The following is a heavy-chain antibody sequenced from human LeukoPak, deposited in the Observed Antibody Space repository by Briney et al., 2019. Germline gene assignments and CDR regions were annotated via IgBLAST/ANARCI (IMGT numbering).Heavy chain of an antibody. J-gene: IGHJ4*02. Sequence: SVKVSCKASGGTFSSYAISWVRQAPGQGLEWMGGIIPIFGTANYAQKFQGRVTITTDESTSTAYMELSSLRSEDTAVYYCASGAGMVTQHCFDYWGQGTLVTVSS. V-gene: IGHV1-69*05. CDR2: IIPIFGTA. CDR3: ASGAGMVTQHCFDY. CDR1: GGTFSSYA. D-gene: IGHD4-23*01.